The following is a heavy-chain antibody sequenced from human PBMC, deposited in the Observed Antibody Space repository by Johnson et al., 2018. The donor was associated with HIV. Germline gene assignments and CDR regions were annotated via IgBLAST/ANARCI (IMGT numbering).Heavy chain of an antibody. D-gene: IGHD3-10*01. J-gene: IGHJ3*02. V-gene: IGHV3-52*01. CDR3: ARDLYYGSGSSVAFDI. Sequence: MLLVESGGGLVQPGGSLRLSCAASGFTFSSSWMHWVCQAPEKGLEWVADIKCDGSEKYYVDSVKGRLTISRDNAKNSLYLQVNSLRAEDMTVYYCARDLYYGSGSSVAFDIWGQGTMVTVSS. CDR2: IKCDGSEK. CDR1: GFTFSSSW.